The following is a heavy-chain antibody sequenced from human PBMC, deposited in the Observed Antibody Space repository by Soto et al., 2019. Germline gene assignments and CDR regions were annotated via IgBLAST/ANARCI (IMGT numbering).Heavy chain of an antibody. CDR2: IDTSGNT. CDR3: ARYGNNWFQTEGMDV. J-gene: IGHJ6*02. CDR1: VDSITTYY. D-gene: IGHD6-13*01. V-gene: IGHV4-4*07. Sequence: SETLSLTCTVSVDSITTYYWRWIRQPAGKGLEWIGRIDTSGNTNYNPSLTSRVTMSVDTSKKQFSLKLTSVTAADTAVYYCARYGNNWFQTEGMDVWGQGTTVTVSS.